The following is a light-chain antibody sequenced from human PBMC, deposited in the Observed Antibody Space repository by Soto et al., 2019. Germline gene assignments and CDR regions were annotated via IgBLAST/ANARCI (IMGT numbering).Light chain of an antibody. CDR3: QQYVRSPST. CDR1: QSVTSSD. Sequence: EIVLTQSPGTLSLSPGERATLSCRASQSVTSSDLAWYQQKPGQAPRLLIYGASSRATGIPDRFIGSGSGADFTLTISRLEPEDFAVYYCQQYVRSPSTFGQGTRVEVK. V-gene: IGKV3-20*01. CDR2: GAS. J-gene: IGKJ1*01.